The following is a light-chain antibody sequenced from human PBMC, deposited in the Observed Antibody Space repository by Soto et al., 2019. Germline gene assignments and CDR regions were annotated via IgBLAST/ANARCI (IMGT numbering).Light chain of an antibody. V-gene: IGLV2-14*01. Sequence: QSALTQPASVSGSPGQSITISCTGTSSDVGGHNYVSWFQQHPGQAPKVMIYGVISRPSGVSNRFSGSKSGNTASLTISGLQDEDEADYYCSSDKSSFTWVFGGGTKVTVL. CDR2: GVI. J-gene: IGLJ3*02. CDR1: SSDVGGHNY. CDR3: SSDKSSFTWV.